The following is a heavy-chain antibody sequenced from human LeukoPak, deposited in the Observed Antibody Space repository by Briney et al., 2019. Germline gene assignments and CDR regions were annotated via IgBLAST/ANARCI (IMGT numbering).Heavy chain of an antibody. J-gene: IGHJ4*02. CDR2: INHSGST. CDR3: ASFHYYDSRTGGPIDY. V-gene: IGHV4-34*01. Sequence: PSETLSLTCAVYGGSFSGYYWSWIRQPPGKGREWNREINHSGSTNYNPSLKSRVTISVDTSKNQFSLKLSSVTAADTAVYYCASFHYYDSRTGGPIDYWGQGTLVTVSS. CDR1: GGSFSGYY. D-gene: IGHD3-22*01.